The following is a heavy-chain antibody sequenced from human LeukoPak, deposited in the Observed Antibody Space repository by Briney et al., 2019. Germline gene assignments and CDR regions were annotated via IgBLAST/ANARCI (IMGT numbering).Heavy chain of an antibody. D-gene: IGHD6-19*01. J-gene: IGHJ4*02. CDR3: ARELDSGGWYQGLDY. CDR2: ISSSSSYI. Sequence: GGSLRLSCAASGFTFSSYSMNWVRQAPGKGLEWVSSISSSSSYIYYADSVTGRFTISRDNAKNSLYLQMNSLRAEDTAVYYCARELDSGGWYQGLDYWGQGTLVTVSS. CDR1: GFTFSSYS. V-gene: IGHV3-21*01.